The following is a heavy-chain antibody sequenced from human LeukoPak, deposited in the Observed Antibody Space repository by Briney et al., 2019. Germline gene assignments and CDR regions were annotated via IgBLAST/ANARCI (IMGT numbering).Heavy chain of an antibody. D-gene: IGHD3-3*01. CDR2: IYHSGSA. CDR1: GYSISSGSY. CDR3: ARGYDFYYYMDV. V-gene: IGHV4-38-2*02. Sequence: SETLSLTCSVSGYSISSGSYWGWIRQPPGKGLEWIGTIYHSGSAYNNPSPKSRVTISVDKSKNQFSLKLRSMTAADTAVYYCARGYDFYYYMDVWGKGTTVTVSS. J-gene: IGHJ6*03.